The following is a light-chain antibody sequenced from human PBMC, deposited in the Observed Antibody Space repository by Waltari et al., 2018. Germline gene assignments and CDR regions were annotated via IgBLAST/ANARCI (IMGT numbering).Light chain of an antibody. V-gene: IGKV1-33*01. CDR1: QDISNY. J-gene: IGKJ2*01. CDR2: DAS. Sequence: EIQMSKSPSSLSASVGDRVTITCQATQDISNYLTWHQQKPGKAPKLLIQDASNLETGVPSRFSGSGSGTDFTFTISSLQPEDVATYFCQQYENLPYTFGQGTKLEIK. CDR3: QQYENLPYT.